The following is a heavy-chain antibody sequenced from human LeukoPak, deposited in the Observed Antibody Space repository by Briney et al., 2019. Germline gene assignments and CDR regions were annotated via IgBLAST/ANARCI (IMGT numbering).Heavy chain of an antibody. CDR3: ARDRIRLRDY. V-gene: IGHV3-9*01. D-gene: IGHD4-17*01. CDR2: ISWNSGSI. J-gene: IGHJ4*02. Sequence: GGSLRLSCAASGFTFDDYAMHWVRQAPGKGLEWVSGISWNSGSIGYADSVKGRFTISRDNAKNSLYLQMNSLRAEDTAVYYCARDRIRLRDYWGQGTLVTVSS. CDR1: GFTFDDYA.